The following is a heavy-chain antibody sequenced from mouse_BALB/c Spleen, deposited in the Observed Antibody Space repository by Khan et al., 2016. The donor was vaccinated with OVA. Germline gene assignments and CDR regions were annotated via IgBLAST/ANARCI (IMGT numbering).Heavy chain of an antibody. J-gene: IGHJ3*01. V-gene: IGHV2-9*02. CDR2: IWAGGST. Sequence: QMQLEESGPGLVAPSQTLSITCTVSGFSLSNYGIHWVRQSPGKGLEWLGVIWAGGSTNHNSALMSRLSISKDKSKSQVFLKMNSLQTDDTAMYYCARAVYNGAWFAYWGQGTLVTVSA. D-gene: IGHD1-3*01. CDR3: ARAVYNGAWFAY. CDR1: GFSLSNYG.